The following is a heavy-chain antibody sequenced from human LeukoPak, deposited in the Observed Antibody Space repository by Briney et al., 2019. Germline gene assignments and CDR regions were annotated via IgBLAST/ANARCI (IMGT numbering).Heavy chain of an antibody. V-gene: IGHV1-18*01. D-gene: IGHD2-2*02. CDR2: ISAYNGNT. Sequence: ASVKVSCKASGYTFTSYGISWVRQAPGQGLEWMGWISAYNGNTNYAQKLQGRVTMTTDTSTSTAYMELRSLRSEDTAVYYCARGPPGCSTSCYKYYYGMDVWGQGTTVTVSS. CDR3: ARGPPGCSTSCYKYYYGMDV. J-gene: IGHJ6*02. CDR1: GYTFTSYG.